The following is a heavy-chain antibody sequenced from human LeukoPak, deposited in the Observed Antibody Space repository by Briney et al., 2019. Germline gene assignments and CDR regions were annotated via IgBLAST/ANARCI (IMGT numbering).Heavy chain of an antibody. CDR3: ASPYPQLTGTSAFDV. J-gene: IGHJ3*01. V-gene: IGHV3-7*05. CDR2: IKQDATEI. D-gene: IGHD3-9*01. Sequence: PGGSLRLSCATSGFRFSDYWMSWVRQAPGKGLEWVANIKQDATEIYYVDSVKGRFTISRDNAKNALYLQMNSLRAEDTAVYYCASPYPQLTGTSAFDVWGQGTVVTVSS. CDR1: GFRFSDYW.